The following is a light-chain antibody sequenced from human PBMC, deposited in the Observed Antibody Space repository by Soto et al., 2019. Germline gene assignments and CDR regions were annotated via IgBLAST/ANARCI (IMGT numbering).Light chain of an antibody. J-gene: IGKJ2*01. CDR1: QSVSSW. CDR3: HQYNSYSPT. CDR2: DAS. V-gene: IGKV1-5*01. Sequence: DIQMTQSPSTLSASVGDRATITCRASQSVSSWLAWYQQRPGKAPKLLIYDASSLESGVPSRFSGSGSGTEFTLTISSLQPDDFATYYCHQYNSYSPTFGQGTKLEIK.